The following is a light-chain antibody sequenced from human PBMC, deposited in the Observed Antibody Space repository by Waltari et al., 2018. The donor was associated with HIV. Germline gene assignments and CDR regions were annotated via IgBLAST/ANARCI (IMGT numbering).Light chain of an antibody. CDR1: SSDVGAYNY. J-gene: IGLJ2*01. Sequence: QSALTQPPSASGSRGQSVTISCTGTSSDVGAYNYVSWYQQYPGMAPKLIIYEVNKRPSGVPYRVSGSKSGNTASLTVAGRQAEDEADFYCSSYAGSAVVFGGGTKLTVL. V-gene: IGLV2-8*01. CDR3: SSYAGSAVV. CDR2: EVN.